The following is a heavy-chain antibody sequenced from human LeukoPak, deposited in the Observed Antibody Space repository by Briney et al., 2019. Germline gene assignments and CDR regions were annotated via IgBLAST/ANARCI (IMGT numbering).Heavy chain of an antibody. CDR2: IWYDGSNK. CDR3: AKGQAVAGTGWFDP. J-gene: IGHJ5*02. D-gene: IGHD6-19*01. Sequence: PGRSLRLSCAASGFTFSSYGMHWVRQAPGKGLEWVAVIWYDGSNKYYADSVKGRFTISRDNSKNTLYLQMNSRRAEDTAVYYCAKGQAVAGTGWFDPWGQGTLVTVSS. CDR1: GFTFSSYG. V-gene: IGHV3-33*06.